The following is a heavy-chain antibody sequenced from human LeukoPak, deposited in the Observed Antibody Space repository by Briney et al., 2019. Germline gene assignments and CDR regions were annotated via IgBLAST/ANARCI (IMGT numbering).Heavy chain of an antibody. CDR1: GGTFSSYA. CDR2: IIPILGIA. J-gene: IGHJ4*02. CDR3: ARSSGYDSDFDY. D-gene: IGHD5-12*01. V-gene: IGHV1-69*04. Sequence: SVKVSCKASGGTFSSYAISWVRQAPGQGLEWMGRIIPILGIANYAQKFQGRVTITADKSTSTAYMELSSLRSEDTAVYYCARSSGYDSDFDYWGQGTLVTVSS.